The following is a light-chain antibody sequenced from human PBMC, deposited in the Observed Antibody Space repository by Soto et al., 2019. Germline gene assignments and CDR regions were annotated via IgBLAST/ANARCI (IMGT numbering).Light chain of an antibody. Sequence: EVVLTQSPGTLSLSPGERTTLSFRASQSVSSDLAWYQQKPGQAPRLLISGASSRATGIPDRFSGSGSGTDFTLTISRLEPEDFALYYCQQYGPSPITFGQGTRLEI. CDR1: QSVSSD. CDR2: GAS. J-gene: IGKJ5*01. V-gene: IGKV3-20*01. CDR3: QQYGPSPIT.